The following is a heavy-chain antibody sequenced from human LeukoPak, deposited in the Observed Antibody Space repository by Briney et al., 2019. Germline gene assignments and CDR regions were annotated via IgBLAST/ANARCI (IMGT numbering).Heavy chain of an antibody. V-gene: IGHV3-48*04. Sequence: GGSLRLSCAASGFTFSSYAMSWVRQAPGKGLEWVSYISSSGSTIYYADSVKGRFTISRDNAKNSLYLQMNSLRAEDTAVYYCARVGGEDDHYGDYIARYYFDYWGQGTLVTVSS. CDR2: ISSSGSTI. CDR3: ARVGGEDDHYGDYIARYYFDY. CDR1: GFTFSSYA. J-gene: IGHJ4*02. D-gene: IGHD4-17*01.